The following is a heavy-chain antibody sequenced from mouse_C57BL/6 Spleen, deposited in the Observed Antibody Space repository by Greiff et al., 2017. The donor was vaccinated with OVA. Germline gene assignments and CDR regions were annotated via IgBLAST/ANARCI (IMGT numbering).Heavy chain of an antibody. V-gene: IGHV1-26*01. D-gene: IGHD1-1*01. CDR2: INPNNGGT. CDR1: GYTFTDYY. J-gene: IGHJ2*01. Sequence: EVQLQQSGPELVKPGASVKISCKASGYTFTDYYMNWVKQSHGKSLEWIGDINPNNGGTSYNQKFKGKAKLTVDKSSSTAYMELRSLTSEDSAVYYCARREGYYGRNYFDYWGQGTTLTVSS. CDR3: ARREGYYGRNYFDY.